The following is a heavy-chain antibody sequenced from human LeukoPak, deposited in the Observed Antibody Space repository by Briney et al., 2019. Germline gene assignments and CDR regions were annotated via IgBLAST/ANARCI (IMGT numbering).Heavy chain of an antibody. Sequence: GGSLRLSCAASGFTFSSYGMHWVRQAPGKGLEWVAYIRYDGSNKYYADSVKGRFTISRDNAKNSLNLQMNSLRAEDTALYYCAESPRAVVISPDYWGQGTLVTVSS. V-gene: IGHV3-30*02. J-gene: IGHJ4*02. CDR3: AESPRAVVISPDY. CDR2: IRYDGSNK. D-gene: IGHD4-23*01. CDR1: GFTFSSYG.